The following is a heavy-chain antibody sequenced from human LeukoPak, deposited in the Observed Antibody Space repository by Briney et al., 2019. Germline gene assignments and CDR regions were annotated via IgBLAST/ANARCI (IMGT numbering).Heavy chain of an antibody. CDR2: ISGSGGST. CDR1: GFTFSDYA. V-gene: IGHV3-23*01. CDR3: ARWGNLGFDP. Sequence: GGSLRLSCAVSGFTFSDYALSWVRQAPGKGLVWVSLISGSGGSTYYADSVKGRFTISRDNSKNTLYLQMDSLRAEDTAVYYCARWGNLGFDPWGQGTLVTVSS. J-gene: IGHJ5*02. D-gene: IGHD3-16*01.